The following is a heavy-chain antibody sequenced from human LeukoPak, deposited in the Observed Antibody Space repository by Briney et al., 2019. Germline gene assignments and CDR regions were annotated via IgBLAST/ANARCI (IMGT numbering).Heavy chain of an antibody. J-gene: IGHJ4*02. CDR3: ARQTIFGVVPSFDY. CDR1: GGSISSGDYY. V-gene: IGHV4-30-4*01. Sequence: SETLSLTCTVSGGSISSGDYYWSWIRQPPGKGLEWIGYIYYSGSTNYNPSLKSRVTISVDTSKNQFSLKLSSVTAADTAVYYCARQTIFGVVPSFDYWGQGTLVTVSS. CDR2: IYYSGST. D-gene: IGHD3-3*01.